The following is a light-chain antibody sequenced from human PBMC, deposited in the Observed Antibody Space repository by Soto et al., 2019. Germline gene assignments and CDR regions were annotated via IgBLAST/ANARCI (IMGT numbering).Light chain of an antibody. Sequence: DIQLTQSPSFLSASVGDRVTITCRASQGISSYLAWYQQKPGKAPNLLIYSASTLQSGVPSRFSGSGSGTEFTLTISSLHPEDFATYYCQQHNSYPVTFGGVTKVEIK. CDR2: SAS. CDR3: QQHNSYPVT. CDR1: QGISSY. V-gene: IGKV1-9*01. J-gene: IGKJ4*01.